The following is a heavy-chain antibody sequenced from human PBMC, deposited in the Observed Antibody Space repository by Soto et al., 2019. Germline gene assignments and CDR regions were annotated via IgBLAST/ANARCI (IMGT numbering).Heavy chain of an antibody. J-gene: IGHJ6*02. D-gene: IGHD2-15*01. Sequence: ASVKVSCKASGYTFTSYYVHWVRQAPGQGLEWMGIINPSGGSTTYAQKFQDRVIMTRDTSTSTVYMELSSLRSGDTAVYYCARTGSGSTYSYYYGMDVWGQGTTVTVSS. CDR2: INPSGGST. CDR1: GYTFTSYY. V-gene: IGHV1-46*01. CDR3: ARTGSGSTYSYYYGMDV.